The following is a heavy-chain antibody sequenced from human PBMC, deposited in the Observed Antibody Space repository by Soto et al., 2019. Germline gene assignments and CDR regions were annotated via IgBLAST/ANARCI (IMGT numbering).Heavy chain of an antibody. CDR3: AKLSCTSSTCYFPGWFDP. J-gene: IGHJ5*02. V-gene: IGHV4-31*03. D-gene: IGHD2-2*01. CDR2: VYYSGSS. Sequence: PSETLSLTCTVSGDSISGGASFWSWFRKPPGKDLEWIANVYYSGSSYYNPSLKSRLTISVDTTKNQFSLQLKSMTAADTAVYYCAKLSCTSSTCYFPGWFDPWGQGTLVTVSS. CDR1: GDSISGGASF.